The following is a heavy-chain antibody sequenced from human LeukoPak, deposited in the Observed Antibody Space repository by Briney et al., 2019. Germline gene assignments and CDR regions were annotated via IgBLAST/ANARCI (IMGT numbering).Heavy chain of an antibody. CDR1: GYSISSGYY. CDR2: IYHSGTT. V-gene: IGHV4-38-2*02. Sequence: SETLSLTCSFSGYSISSGYYWGWSRPPPGQGLGGIGNIYHSGTTYYTPSLKSRVTISVDTSKNQFSLKLGSVTAADTAVYYCAGDFWSGYYFRDWGQGTLVTVSS. CDR3: AGDFWSGYYFRD. D-gene: IGHD3-3*01. J-gene: IGHJ4*02.